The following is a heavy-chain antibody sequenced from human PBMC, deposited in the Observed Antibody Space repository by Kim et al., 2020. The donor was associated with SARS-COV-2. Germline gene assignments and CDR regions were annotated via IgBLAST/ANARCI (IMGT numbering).Heavy chain of an antibody. CDR2: VYYMGDT. V-gene: IGHV4-61*01. J-gene: IGHJ4*02. CDR1: GDSVSSGSYY. CDR3: ARESLAGNFSFYFDS. D-gene: IGHD1-7*01. Sequence: SETLSLTCTVSGDSVSSGSYYWSWVRQPPGKGLEWIGNVYYMGDTNYNPSLKSRVTMSVDTSKNQFSLEVTSLTAADTAVYYCARESLAGNFSFYFDSWGQGTPVGVSS.